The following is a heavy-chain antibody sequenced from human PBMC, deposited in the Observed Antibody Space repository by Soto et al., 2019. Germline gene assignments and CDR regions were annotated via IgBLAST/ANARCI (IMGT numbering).Heavy chain of an antibody. CDR2: ISGDRGTT. CDR1: GFAFGTYS. Sequence: GGSLRLSCAASGFAFGTYSMNWVRQAPGKGLEWVSYISGDRGTTHYADPVKGRFTISRDNAKNSLYLQMNSLRDEDTAVYYCARDTWSVDYYYYYYGMDVWGQGTTVTVSS. D-gene: IGHD6-19*01. V-gene: IGHV3-48*02. CDR3: ARDTWSVDYYYYYYGMDV. J-gene: IGHJ6*02.